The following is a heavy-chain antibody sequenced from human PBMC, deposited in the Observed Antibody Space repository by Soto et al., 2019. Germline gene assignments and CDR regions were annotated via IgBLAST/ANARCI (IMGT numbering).Heavy chain of an antibody. V-gene: IGHV1-2*04. Sequence: GASVKVSCKASGYTFTGYYMHWVRQAPGQGLEWVGWINPNSGGTNYAQKFQGWVTMTRDTSISTAYMELSRLRSDDTAVYYCARQGPGLPPYDYYYMDVWGKGTTVTVSS. D-gene: IGHD3-16*01. J-gene: IGHJ6*03. CDR3: ARQGPGLPPYDYYYMDV. CDR1: GYTFTGYY. CDR2: INPNSGGT.